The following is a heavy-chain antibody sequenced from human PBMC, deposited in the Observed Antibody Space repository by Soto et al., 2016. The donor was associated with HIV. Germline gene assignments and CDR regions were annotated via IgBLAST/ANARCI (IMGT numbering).Heavy chain of an antibody. CDR2: ISGSGGST. V-gene: IGHV3-23*01. J-gene: IGHJ4*02. CDR3: AKGDYYDSSGFIDY. D-gene: IGHD3-22*01. CDR1: GFTFSSYA. Sequence: EVQLLESGGGLVQPGGSLRLSCAASGFTFSSYAMSWVRQAPGKGLEWVSAISGSGGSTYYADSVKGRFTIPRGNSKNTLYLQMNSLRAEDTAVYYCAKGDYYDSSGFIDYWGQGTLVTVSS.